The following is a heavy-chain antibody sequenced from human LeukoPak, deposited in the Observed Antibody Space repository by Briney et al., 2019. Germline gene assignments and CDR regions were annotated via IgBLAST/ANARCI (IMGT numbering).Heavy chain of an antibody. Sequence: SETLSLTCTVSGGSISSTSYYWGWIRQPPGKGLEWVAMIYYSGSTYYNPSLKSRVSISVDTSKNQVSLKVSSVAATDTAVYYCARLPAGTWYFDYWGQGTLVTVSS. J-gene: IGHJ4*02. V-gene: IGHV4-39*01. CDR3: ARLPAGTWYFDY. CDR1: GGSISSTSYY. D-gene: IGHD6-13*01. CDR2: IYYSGST.